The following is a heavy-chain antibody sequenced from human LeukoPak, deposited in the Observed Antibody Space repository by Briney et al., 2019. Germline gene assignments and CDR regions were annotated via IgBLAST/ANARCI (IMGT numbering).Heavy chain of an antibody. CDR1: GFTVSSNY. CDR2: IYSGGST. CDR3: ARVYWNSPNDY. J-gene: IGHJ4*02. V-gene: IGHV3-53*01. Sequence: PGGSLRLSCVVSGFTVSSNYMSWVRQAPGKGLEWVSVIYSGGSTYYADSVKGRFTISRDNSKNTLYLQMNSLRAEDTAVYYCARVYWNSPNDYWGQGTLVTVSS. D-gene: IGHD1-7*01.